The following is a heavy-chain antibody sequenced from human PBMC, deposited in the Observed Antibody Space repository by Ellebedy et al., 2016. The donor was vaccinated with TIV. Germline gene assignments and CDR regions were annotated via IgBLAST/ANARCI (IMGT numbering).Heavy chain of an antibody. Sequence: ASVKVSCKASGYTFTGYYMHWVRQAPGQGLEWMGWINPNSGNTGYAQKFQGRVTITRNTSISTAYMELSSLRSEDTAVYYCARATRVPLKYSSGWYYFDYWGQGTLVTVSS. CDR2: INPNSGNT. D-gene: IGHD6-19*01. CDR1: GYTFTGYY. J-gene: IGHJ4*02. CDR3: ARATRVPLKYSSGWYYFDY. V-gene: IGHV1-8*03.